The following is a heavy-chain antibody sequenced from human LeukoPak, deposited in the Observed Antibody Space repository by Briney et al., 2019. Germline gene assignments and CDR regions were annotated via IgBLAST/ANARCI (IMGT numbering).Heavy chain of an antibody. Sequence: PVKVSCKASGGTFSSYAISWVRQAPGQGLEWMGGIIPIFGTANYAQKFQGRVTITADESTSTAYMELSSLRSEDTAVYYCARSPIVLMTHYFDYWGQGTLVTVSS. CDR3: ARSPIVLMTHYFDY. CDR1: GGTFSSYA. CDR2: IIPIFGTA. V-gene: IGHV1-69*13. J-gene: IGHJ4*02. D-gene: IGHD2-8*01.